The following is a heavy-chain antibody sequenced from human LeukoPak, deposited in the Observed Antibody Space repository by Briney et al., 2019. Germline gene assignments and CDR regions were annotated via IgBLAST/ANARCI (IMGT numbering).Heavy chain of an antibody. CDR1: GFPSSSYA. CDR3: ARAPVTSCRGAYCYPFDY. D-gene: IGHD2-21*01. V-gene: IGHV3-23*01. J-gene: IGHJ4*02. Sequence: GGSLRLSCAAFGFPSSSYAMSWVRQAPGKGLEWVSATSSSDAGTYHADSVRGRFTISRDNSKNTLYLQMNSLRVEDAAVYYCARAPVTSCRGAYCYPFDYWGQGTLVTVSS. CDR2: TSSSDAGT.